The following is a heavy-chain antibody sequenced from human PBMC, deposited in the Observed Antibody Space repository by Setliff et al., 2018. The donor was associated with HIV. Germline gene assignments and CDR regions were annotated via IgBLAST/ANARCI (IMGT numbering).Heavy chain of an antibody. CDR2: IYYSGST. Sequence: SETLSLTCTVSGGSISSGSYYWSWIRQPPGKGLEWIGSIYYSGSTYYNPSLKSRVTISVDTSKNQFSLKLSSVTAADTAAYYCATYADRESNRFDPWGQGSLVTVSS. V-gene: IGHV4-39*01. D-gene: IGHD3-10*01. CDR1: GGSISSGSYY. CDR3: ATYADRESNRFDP. J-gene: IGHJ5*02.